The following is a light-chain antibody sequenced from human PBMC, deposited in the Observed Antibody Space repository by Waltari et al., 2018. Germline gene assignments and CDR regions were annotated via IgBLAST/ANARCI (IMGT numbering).Light chain of an antibody. CDR3: QQYSSFST. V-gene: IGKV1-5*03. Sequence: DMQMTQSPSTLSASVGDRVTISCRASQGVGTWLARYQQRPGKAPKLLIYMASSLESGVPSRCSGSGSGREFTLTISSLQPDDFASYSCQQYSSFSTFGQGTKVDI. CDR1: QGVGTW. CDR2: MAS. J-gene: IGKJ2*01.